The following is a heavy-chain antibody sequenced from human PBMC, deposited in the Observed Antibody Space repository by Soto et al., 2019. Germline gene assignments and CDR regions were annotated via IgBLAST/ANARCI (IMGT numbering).Heavy chain of an antibody. CDR2: INHTGST. Sequence: QVQLQQWGAGLLKPSETLSLTCAVYGGSFSGYSWSWIRQPPGKGLEWLGEINHTGSTNYNPSLKSRVTMSVYTSKNQFSLKLSAVTAAYTAVYYCARTREGESGSYPAPVCFQHWCQGTLVTVSS. D-gene: IGHD1-26*01. V-gene: IGHV4-34*01. CDR3: ARTREGESGSYPAPVCFQH. CDR1: GGSFSGYS. J-gene: IGHJ1*01.